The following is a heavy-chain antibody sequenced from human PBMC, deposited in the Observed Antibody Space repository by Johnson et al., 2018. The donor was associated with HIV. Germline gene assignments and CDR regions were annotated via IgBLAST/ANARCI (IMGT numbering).Heavy chain of an antibody. CDR2: IKEDGSET. J-gene: IGHJ3*02. CDR3: AKDFSPPRWRSGGAEDDAFDI. D-gene: IGHD2-15*01. Sequence: VQLVESGGDLVKPGGSLRVSCAASGFTFNRAWMSWVRQAPGRALEWVANIKEDGSETYYMASVKGRFTISRDNAENSLFLQMSSLRAEDTAVYYCAKDFSPPRWRSGGAEDDAFDIWGQGTMVTVSS. CDR1: GFTFNRAW. V-gene: IGHV3-7*03.